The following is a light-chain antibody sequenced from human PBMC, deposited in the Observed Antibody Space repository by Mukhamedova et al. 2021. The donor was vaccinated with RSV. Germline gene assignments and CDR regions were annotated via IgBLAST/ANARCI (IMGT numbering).Light chain of an antibody. CDR3: YSAADKMRV. V-gene: IGLV3-27*01. CDR2: KDN. J-gene: IGLJ3*02. Sequence: PLLLIYKDNERPSEIPERFSGSSSGTTVTLTIPGAQPEDEADYFCYSAADKMRVFGGGTKLTVL.